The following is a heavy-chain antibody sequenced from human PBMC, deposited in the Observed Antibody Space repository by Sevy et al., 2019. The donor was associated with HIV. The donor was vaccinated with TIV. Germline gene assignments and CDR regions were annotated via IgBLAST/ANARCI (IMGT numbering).Heavy chain of an antibody. CDR1: GFSFTNYA. Sequence: GGSLRLSCAASGFSFTNYAMSWVRQAPGKGLEWVSALSGTAAYTYYADSVKGRFTISRDNSKNTIYLQMNSLRAEDTATYFCAIDSTLGPTTPDYWGQGILVTVSS. V-gene: IGHV3-23*01. D-gene: IGHD1-26*01. CDR3: AIDSTLGPTTPDY. CDR2: LSGTAAYT. J-gene: IGHJ4*02.